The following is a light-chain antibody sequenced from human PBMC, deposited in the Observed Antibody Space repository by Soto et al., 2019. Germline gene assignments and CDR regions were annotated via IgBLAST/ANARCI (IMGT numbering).Light chain of an antibody. CDR1: SCDVGGYNY. CDR3: SSYTTSNTRQIV. J-gene: IGLJ1*01. CDR2: DVT. V-gene: IGLV2-14*03. Sequence: QSVLTQHASVSGSPGQSITISCTGTSCDVGGYNYVSWYQHHPGKAPKLIIYDVTNRPSGVSNPFSGSKSGNTASLTISGLQPEDEADYYCSSYTTSNTRQIVFGTGTKLTVL.